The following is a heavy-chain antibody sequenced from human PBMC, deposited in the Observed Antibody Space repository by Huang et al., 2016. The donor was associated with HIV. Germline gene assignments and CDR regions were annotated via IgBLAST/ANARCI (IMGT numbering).Heavy chain of an antibody. Sequence: QLQLQESGPGLVRPSETLSLTCSVSGGSVNSGYYYWGWIRQPPGKGLEWIARGFYGGNTFYKPALKSRVSRSVDTSKKRFSLNLSSVTAADTAVYFCARLPFDYVWGTQRQTALDELDVWGQGTMVTVSS. J-gene: IGHJ3*01. V-gene: IGHV4-39*01. CDR1: GGSVNSGYYY. CDR3: ARLPFDYVWGTQRQTALDELDV. D-gene: IGHD3-16*01. CDR2: GFYGGNT.